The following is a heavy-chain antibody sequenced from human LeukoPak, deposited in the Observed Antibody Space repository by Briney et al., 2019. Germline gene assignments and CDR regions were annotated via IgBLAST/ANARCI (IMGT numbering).Heavy chain of an antibody. Sequence: GGSLRLSCAASGFTVSSNYMSWVRQAPGKGLEWVSVLYTGGSTYYADSVKGRFTISRDNSKNTLYLQMNSLRVEDTAVYYCATHCTNGVCYASWWGSSSWCLGYWGQGTLVTVSS. CDR2: LYTGGST. CDR1: GFTVSSNY. D-gene: IGHD2-8*01. V-gene: IGHV3-66*01. CDR3: ATHCTNGVCYASWWGSSSWCLGY. J-gene: IGHJ4*02.